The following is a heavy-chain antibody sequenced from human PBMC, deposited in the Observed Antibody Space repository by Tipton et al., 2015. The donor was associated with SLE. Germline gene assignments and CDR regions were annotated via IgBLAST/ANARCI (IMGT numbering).Heavy chain of an antibody. CDR3: ARGLSFYHDSSGYYEFDK. J-gene: IGHJ4*02. Sequence: QLVQSGAEVKKPGASVKVSCKASGYTFIGYYMHWVRQAPGQGLEWMGRINPNGGDTEYAQRFQGRVTMTGDTSISTAYMELSRLTSDDTAVYYCARGLSFYHDSSGYYEFDKWGQGALVTVSS. D-gene: IGHD3-22*01. V-gene: IGHV1-2*06. CDR1: GYTFIGYY. CDR2: INPNGGDT.